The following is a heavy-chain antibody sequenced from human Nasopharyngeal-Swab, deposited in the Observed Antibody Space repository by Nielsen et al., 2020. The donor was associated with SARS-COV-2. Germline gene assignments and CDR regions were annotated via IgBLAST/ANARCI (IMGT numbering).Heavy chain of an antibody. CDR2: ISGSSRSM. CDR3: ARLMVRGVYYFDY. Sequence: GRSLRLSCTASGFSLTTYVMNWVRQAPGKGLEWVSFISGSSRSMYYSDSVKGRFTVSRDNGKDSVFLQMNSLRVEDTAVYYCARLMVRGVYYFDYWGQGTLVTVSS. D-gene: IGHD3-10*01. J-gene: IGHJ4*02. CDR1: GFSLTTYV. V-gene: IGHV3-21*01.